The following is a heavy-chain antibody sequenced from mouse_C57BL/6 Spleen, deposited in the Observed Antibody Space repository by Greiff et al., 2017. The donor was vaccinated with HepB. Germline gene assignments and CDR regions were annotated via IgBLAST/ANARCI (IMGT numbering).Heavy chain of an antibody. J-gene: IGHJ4*01. Sequence: VQLQQSGPELVKPGASVKIPCKASGYTFTDYNMDWVKQSHGKSLEWIGDINPNNGGTIYNQKFKGKATLTVDKSSSTAYMELRSLTSEDTAVYYCARGDYSNYVGDYYAMDYWGQGTSVTVSS. CDR1: GYTFTDYN. D-gene: IGHD2-5*01. V-gene: IGHV1-18*01. CDR3: ARGDYSNYVGDYYAMDY. CDR2: INPNNGGT.